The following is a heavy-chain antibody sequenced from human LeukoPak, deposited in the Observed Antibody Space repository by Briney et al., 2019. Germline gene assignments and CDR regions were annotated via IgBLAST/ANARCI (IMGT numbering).Heavy chain of an antibody. D-gene: IGHD6-19*01. CDR3: AKDQRSIAVAGYFDY. V-gene: IGHV3-30*02. Sequence: GGSLRLSCAASGFTFSNFGIHWVRQAPGKGLEWVSFIVFDGSKKFYADSVKGRFIISRDNSKNTVYLQMNTLRAEDTALYYCAKDQRSIAVAGYFDYWGQGTLVTVSS. J-gene: IGHJ4*02. CDR1: GFTFSNFG. CDR2: IVFDGSKK.